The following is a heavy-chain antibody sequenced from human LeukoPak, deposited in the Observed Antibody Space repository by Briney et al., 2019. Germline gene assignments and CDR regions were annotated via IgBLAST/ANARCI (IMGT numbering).Heavy chain of an antibody. Sequence: GGSLRLSCAASGFTFSSYAMSWVRQARENGLEWVSSIIGSSSSTYYADSVKGRFTIARDNSKNTLFLQMNSLRAEDTAVYYCAKDRAQQLVLDFWGQGTLVTVSS. CDR3: AKDRAQQLVLDF. V-gene: IGHV3-23*01. CDR1: GFTFSSYA. D-gene: IGHD6-13*01. CDR2: IIGSSSST. J-gene: IGHJ4*02.